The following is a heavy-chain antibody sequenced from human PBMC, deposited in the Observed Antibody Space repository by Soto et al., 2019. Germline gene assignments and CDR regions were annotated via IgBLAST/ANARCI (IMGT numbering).Heavy chain of an antibody. CDR3: ARWDYGDYARFDY. D-gene: IGHD4-17*01. Sequence: QVQLVQSGAEVKKSGASVKVSCKASGYTFTSHDINWVRQATGQGLEWMGWMNPNSGNTGYAQKLQGRGTMPMNTSISTAYMELSSLRSEDTAVYYCARWDYGDYARFDYWGQGTLVTVSS. V-gene: IGHV1-8*01. CDR2: MNPNSGNT. CDR1: GYTFTSHD. J-gene: IGHJ4*02.